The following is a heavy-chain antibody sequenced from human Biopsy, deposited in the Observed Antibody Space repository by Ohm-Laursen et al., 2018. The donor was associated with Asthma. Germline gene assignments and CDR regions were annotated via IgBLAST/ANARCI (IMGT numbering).Heavy chain of an antibody. V-gene: IGHV4-30-4*02. CDR2: VFWSGST. Sequence: SDTPSLTCRVSGGYTGSSDHHWAWIRQAPGKGLEWIGFVFWSGSTHYSRSLERRVSISIDTATNEFSMKLWSVTPADTAVYFCARVVSYGDIYFGIDVWGPGNTVVVS. CDR3: ARVVSYGDIYFGIDV. D-gene: IGHD4-17*01. CDR1: GGYTGSSDHH. J-gene: IGHJ6*02.